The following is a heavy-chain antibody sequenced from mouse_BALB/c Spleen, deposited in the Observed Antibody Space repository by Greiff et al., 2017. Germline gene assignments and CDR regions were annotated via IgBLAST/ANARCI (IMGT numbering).Heavy chain of an antibody. CDR2: IRSKSNNYAT. V-gene: IGHV10-1*02. CDR1: GFTFNTYA. Sequence: EVKLMESGGGLVQPKGSLKLSCAASGFTFNTYAMNWVRQAPGKGLEWVARIRSKSNNYATYYADSVKDRFTISRDDSQSMLYLQMNNLKTEDTAMYYCVRHGGYYGNYDGFDYWGQGTTLTVSS. D-gene: IGHD2-1*01. J-gene: IGHJ2*01. CDR3: VRHGGYYGNYDGFDY.